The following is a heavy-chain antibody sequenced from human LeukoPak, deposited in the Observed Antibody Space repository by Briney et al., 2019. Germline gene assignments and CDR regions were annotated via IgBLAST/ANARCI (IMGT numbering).Heavy chain of an antibody. CDR1: GFTFSSYA. Sequence: GGSLRLSCAASGFTFSSYAMHWVRQAPGKGLEWVAVISYDGSNKYYADSVKGRFTISRDNSKNTLYLQMNSLGAEDTAVYYCASATYVDTAMVHYWGQGTLVTVSS. CDR2: ISYDGSNK. CDR3: ASATYVDTAMVHY. J-gene: IGHJ4*02. D-gene: IGHD5-18*01. V-gene: IGHV3-30-3*01.